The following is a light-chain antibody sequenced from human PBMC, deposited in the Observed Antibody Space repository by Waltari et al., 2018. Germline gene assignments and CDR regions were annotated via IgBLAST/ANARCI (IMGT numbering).Light chain of an antibody. J-gene: IGLJ2*01. CDR3: CSFAGSRTCVE. V-gene: IGLV2-23*02. Sequence: QSALTQPASVSGSPGQSITISCTGTSTDVANYNLVSWYQQHPGKAPKLMIYEVTKRPRGFSIPVSGSESGNTASLTISGLQAEDEADYYCCSFAGSRTCVEFGGGTKLTVL. CDR2: EVT. CDR1: STDVANYNL.